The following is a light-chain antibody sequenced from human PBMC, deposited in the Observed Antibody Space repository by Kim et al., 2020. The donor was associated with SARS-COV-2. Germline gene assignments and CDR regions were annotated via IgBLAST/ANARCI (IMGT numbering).Light chain of an antibody. CDR2: YDT. Sequence: PGQTARSTCGGDNIGDYRVHWYQQKPGQAPLLVIYYDTDRPSGIPERFSGSNSGTTVTLTISSVEAGDEADYYCQVWHTGGDRVVFGGGTQLTVL. CDR1: NIGDYR. CDR3: QVWHTGGDRVV. J-gene: IGLJ2*01. V-gene: IGLV3-21*01.